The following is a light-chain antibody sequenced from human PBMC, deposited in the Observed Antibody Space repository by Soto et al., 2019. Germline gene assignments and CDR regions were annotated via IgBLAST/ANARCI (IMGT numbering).Light chain of an antibody. CDR3: QQYGSALT. J-gene: IGKJ4*01. CDR1: QSVSSSY. CDR2: GAS. V-gene: IGKV3-20*01. Sequence: ESVLTQSPGTLSLSPGERATISCRASQSVSSSYLAWYQQKPGQAPRLLIYGASSRATGIPDRFSGSGSGTDFTLTSSRLEPEDFALYDCQQYGSALTFGGGNKVEIK.